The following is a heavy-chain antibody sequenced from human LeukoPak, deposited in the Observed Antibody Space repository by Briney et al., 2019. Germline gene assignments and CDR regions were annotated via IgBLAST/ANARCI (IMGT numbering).Heavy chain of an antibody. D-gene: IGHD5-18*01. J-gene: IGHJ6*03. Sequence: SETLSLTCAVYGGSFIGYYWSWIRQPPGKGLEWIGEINHSGSTNYNPSLKSRVTISVDTSKNQFSLKLSSVTAADTAVYYCARYSRIQPVRGPRYYYYYYMDVWGKGTTVTVSS. CDR1: GGSFIGYY. CDR3: ARYSRIQPVRGPRYYYYYYMDV. V-gene: IGHV4-34*01. CDR2: INHSGST.